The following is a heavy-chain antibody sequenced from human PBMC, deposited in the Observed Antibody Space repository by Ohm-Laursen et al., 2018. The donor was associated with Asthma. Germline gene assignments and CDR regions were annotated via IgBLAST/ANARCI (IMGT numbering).Heavy chain of an antibody. V-gene: IGHV1-46*01. Sequence: GASVKVSCKASGYTFTTYNIYWVRQAPGQGPEWMGVFNPGGTIRSYAKKFQGRVTLTGDTSTTTVYMELSSLRSEDTAVYYCAREDSRVTSLRFLDYWGQGTLVTVSS. CDR3: AREDSRVTSLRFLDY. CDR1: GYTFTTYN. J-gene: IGHJ4*02. D-gene: IGHD4-17*01. CDR2: FNPGGTIR.